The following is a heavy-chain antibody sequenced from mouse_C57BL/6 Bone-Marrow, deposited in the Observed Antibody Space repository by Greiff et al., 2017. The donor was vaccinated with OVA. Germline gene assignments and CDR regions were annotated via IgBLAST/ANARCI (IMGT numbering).Heavy chain of an antibody. Sequence: EVNVVESGGGLVKPGGSLKLSCAASGFTFSSYAMSWVRQTPEKRLEWVATISDGGSYTYYPDNVKGRFTISRDNAKNNLYLQMSHLKSEDTAMYYCARGGYYLFAYWGQGTLVTVSA. CDR1: GFTFSSYA. CDR2: ISDGGSYT. D-gene: IGHD2-3*01. CDR3: ARGGYYLFAY. V-gene: IGHV5-4*03. J-gene: IGHJ3*01.